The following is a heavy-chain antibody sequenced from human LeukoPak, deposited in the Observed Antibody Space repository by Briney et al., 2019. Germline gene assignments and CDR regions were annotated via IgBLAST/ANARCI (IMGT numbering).Heavy chain of an antibody. CDR2: IHPNSGNT. V-gene: IGHV1-2*06. CDR1: GYTFTSYY. CDR3: ARDGNNWSSLHY. D-gene: IGHD1-1*01. J-gene: IGHJ4*02. Sequence: ASVKVSCKASGYTFTSYYIHWVRQAPGQGLEWMGRIHPNSGNTYYAQKFQGRVTMTSDPSINTVYLELSMLRSDDTAVYYCARDGNNWSSLHYWGQGTLIPVFS.